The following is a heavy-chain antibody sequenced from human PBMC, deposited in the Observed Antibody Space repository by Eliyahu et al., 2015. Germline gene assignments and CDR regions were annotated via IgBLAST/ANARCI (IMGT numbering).Heavy chain of an antibody. CDR1: GYTXXELS. D-gene: IGHD6-13*01. CDR3: ATVIPTSSSWWGYMDV. J-gene: IGHJ6*03. Sequence: QVQLVQSGAEVKKPGASVKVSCKVSGYTXXELSMHWVRQAPGKGLEWMGGFDPEXXETIYAQKFQGRXTMTXDTSTDTAYMELSSLRSEDTAVYYCATVIPTSSSWWGYMDVWGKGTTVTVSS. V-gene: IGHV1-24*01. CDR2: FDPEXXET.